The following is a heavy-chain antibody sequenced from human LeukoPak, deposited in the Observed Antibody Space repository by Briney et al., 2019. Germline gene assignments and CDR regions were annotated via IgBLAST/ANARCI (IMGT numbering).Heavy chain of an antibody. V-gene: IGHV3-48*04. J-gene: IGHJ4*02. D-gene: IGHD2-15*01. CDR3: ASYTPEPGTRGLQY. Sequence: GGSLRLSCTDSGFSFTSYGMNWVRQAPGKGLEWVSYISSTSGTKEYADSVNGRFTISRDNAKNSLYLQIDGLRAEDTAVYYCASYTPEPGTRGLQYWGQGTLVTVSS. CDR1: GFSFTSYG. CDR2: ISSTSGTK.